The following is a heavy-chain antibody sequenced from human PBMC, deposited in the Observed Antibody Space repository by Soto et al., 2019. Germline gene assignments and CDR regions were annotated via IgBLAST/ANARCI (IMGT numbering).Heavy chain of an antibody. CDR3: ARDVSGPGATYVMDV. Sequence: GASAQVTCKASGYIFDSHFIYLLRQSHVQGLQWMGIINPGGGRTAYAQKFQGRVTLTRDMSTSTVYMELTSLTYDDTAVYYCARDVSGPGATYVMDVWGQGTTVTVSS. CDR2: INPGGGRT. CDR1: GYIFDSHF. J-gene: IGHJ6*02. D-gene: IGHD2-2*01. V-gene: IGHV1-46*02.